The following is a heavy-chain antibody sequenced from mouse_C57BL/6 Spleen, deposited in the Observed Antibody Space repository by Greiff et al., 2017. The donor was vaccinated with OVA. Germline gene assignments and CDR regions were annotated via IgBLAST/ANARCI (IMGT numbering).Heavy chain of an antibody. J-gene: IGHJ3*01. D-gene: IGHD1-3*01. Sequence: QVQLQQPGAELVRPGSSVKLSCKASGYTFTSYWMHWVKQRPIQGLEWIGNIDPSDSETHYNQKFKDKATLTVDKSSSTAYMQLSSLTSADSAVYYCASGPFNSAWFAYWGQGTLVTVSA. CDR3: ASGPFNSAWFAY. V-gene: IGHV1-52*01. CDR2: IDPSDSET. CDR1: GYTFTSYW.